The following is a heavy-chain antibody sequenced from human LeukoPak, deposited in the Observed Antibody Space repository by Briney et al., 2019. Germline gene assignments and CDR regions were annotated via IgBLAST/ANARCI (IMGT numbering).Heavy chain of an antibody. D-gene: IGHD2-2*01. Sequence: ASVKVSCKASGGTFSSYAISWVRQAPGQGLEWMGGIIPIFGIANYAQKFQGRVTITADESTSTAYMELSSLRSEDTAVYYCARLGYCSSTSCYHRGGGRPWFDPWGQGTLVTVSS. J-gene: IGHJ5*02. V-gene: IGHV1-69*13. CDR1: GGTFSSYA. CDR2: IIPIFGIA. CDR3: ARLGYCSSTSCYHRGGGRPWFDP.